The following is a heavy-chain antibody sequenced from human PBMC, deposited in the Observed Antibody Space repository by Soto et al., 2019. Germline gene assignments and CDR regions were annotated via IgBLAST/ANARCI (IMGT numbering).Heavy chain of an antibody. V-gene: IGHV4-61*01. CDR3: ARDGRRVSGYYYYMDV. CDR1: GGSVSSGSYY. CDR2: IYYSGST. J-gene: IGHJ6*03. Sequence: SETLSLTCTVSGGSVSSGSYYWSWIRQPPGKGLEWIGYIYYSGSTNYNPSLKSRVTISVDTSKNQFSLKLSSVTAADTAVYYCARDGRRVSGYYYYMDVWGKGTTVTVSS. D-gene: IGHD1-26*01.